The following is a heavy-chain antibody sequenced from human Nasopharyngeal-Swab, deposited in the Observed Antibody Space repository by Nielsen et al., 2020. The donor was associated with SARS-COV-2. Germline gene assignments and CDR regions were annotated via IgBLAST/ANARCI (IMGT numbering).Heavy chain of an antibody. Sequence: ASVKVSCKASGYTFTSYGISWVRQAPGQGLEWMGWISAYNGNTNYAQKLQGRVTMTTDTSTSTAYMELRSLRSDDTAVYYCARWAGIGDYYYGMDVWGRGTTVTVSS. D-gene: IGHD6-19*01. CDR2: ISAYNGNT. CDR1: GYTFTSYG. J-gene: IGHJ6*02. CDR3: ARWAGIGDYYYGMDV. V-gene: IGHV1-18*01.